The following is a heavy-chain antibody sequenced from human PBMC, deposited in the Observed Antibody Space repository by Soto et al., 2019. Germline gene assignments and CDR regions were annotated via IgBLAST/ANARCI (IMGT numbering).Heavy chain of an antibody. CDR1: GFTFSSYD. Sequence: GGSLRLSCAASGFTFSSYDMHWVRQATGKGLEWVSAIGTAGDTYYPGSVKGRFTISRENAKNSLYLQMNSLRAEDTAVYYCARAPYYDILTGEITYYYYGMDVWGQGTTVTVSS. V-gene: IGHV3-13*01. J-gene: IGHJ6*02. CDR3: ARAPYYDILTGEITYYYYGMDV. D-gene: IGHD3-9*01. CDR2: IGTAGDT.